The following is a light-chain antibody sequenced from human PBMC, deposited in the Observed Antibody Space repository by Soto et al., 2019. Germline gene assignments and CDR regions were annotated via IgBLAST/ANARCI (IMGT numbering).Light chain of an antibody. Sequence: EIVLTHSPGTLSLSPGERATLSSSASQSVSSNYLAWYQQKPGQAPRLLIYGASSRATGIPGRFSGSGSGTDFTLTISSLEPEDFAVYYCQQRSNWPRTFGQGTKVDIK. V-gene: IGKV3D-20*02. J-gene: IGKJ1*01. CDR1: QSVSSNY. CDR2: GAS. CDR3: QQRSNWPRT.